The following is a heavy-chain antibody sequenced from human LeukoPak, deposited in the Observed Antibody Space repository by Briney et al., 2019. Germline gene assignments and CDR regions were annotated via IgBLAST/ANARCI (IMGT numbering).Heavy chain of an antibody. V-gene: IGHV4-59*01. CDR2: IYYSGST. Sequence: PSETLSLTCTVSGGSISSYYWSWIRQPPGKGLEWIGYIYYSGSTNYNPSLKSRVTISVDTSKNQFSLKLSSVAAADTAVYYCATTSHSSSWTYFDYWGQGTLVTVSS. CDR3: ATTSHSSSWTYFDY. J-gene: IGHJ4*02. CDR1: GGSISSYY. D-gene: IGHD6-13*01.